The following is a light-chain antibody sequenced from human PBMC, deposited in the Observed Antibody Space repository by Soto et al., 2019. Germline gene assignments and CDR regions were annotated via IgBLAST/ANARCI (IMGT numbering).Light chain of an antibody. CDR3: TSYTRSSTYV. CDR1: SSDIGAYNY. CDR2: DVN. V-gene: IGLV2-14*03. Sequence: QSALTQPASVSGSPGQSITISCTGTSSDIGAYNYVSWYQQHPGKAPKLMIYDVNNRPSGVSNRFSGSKSGNTASLTISGLQAEDEDAYFCTSYTRSSTYVFGTGTKVTVL. J-gene: IGLJ1*01.